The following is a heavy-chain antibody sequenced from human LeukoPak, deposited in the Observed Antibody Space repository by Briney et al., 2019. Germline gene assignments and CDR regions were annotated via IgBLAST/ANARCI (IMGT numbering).Heavy chain of an antibody. CDR2: INHSGST. CDR1: GGSFSGYY. V-gene: IGHV4-34*01. J-gene: IGHJ3*02. D-gene: IGHD6-6*01. Sequence: SETLSLTCAVYGGSFSGYYWSWIRQPPGKGLEWIGEINHSGSTNYNPSLKSRVTILVDTSKNQFSLKLSSVTAADTAVYYCARTRRKYSSSSLASQDAFDIWGQGTMVTVSS. CDR3: ARTRRKYSSSSLASQDAFDI.